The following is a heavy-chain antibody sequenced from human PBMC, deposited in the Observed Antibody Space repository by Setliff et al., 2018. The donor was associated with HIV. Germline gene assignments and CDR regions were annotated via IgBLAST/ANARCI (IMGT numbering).Heavy chain of an antibody. CDR2: INPNSGGT. V-gene: IGHV1-2*02. D-gene: IGHD3-9*01. J-gene: IGHJ6*03. CDR3: ARGARYYDILTAYITLGYYHYMDV. CDR1: GYTFIGYY. Sequence: ASVKVSCKTSGYTFIGYYIHWVRQAPGQGLEWMGWINPNSGGTIYAQKFQGGVTMASDASINTAYMELRRLKSDDTAVYYCARGARYYDILTAYITLGYYHYMDVWGKGTTVTVSS.